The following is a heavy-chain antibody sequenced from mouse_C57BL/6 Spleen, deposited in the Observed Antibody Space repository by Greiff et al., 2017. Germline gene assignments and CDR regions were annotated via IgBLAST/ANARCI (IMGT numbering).Heavy chain of an antibody. CDR2: IYPGNSDT. J-gene: IGHJ2*01. D-gene: IGHD1-1*01. CDR1: GYTFTSYW. Sequence: EVQLVESGTVLARPGASVKMSCKTSGYTFTSYWMHWVKQRPGQGLEWIGAIYPGNSDTSYNQKFKGKAKLTADTSASTAYMELSSLTNEDSAVYYCTRSFYGSSSYYFDYWGQGTTLTVSS. CDR3: TRSFYGSSSYYFDY. V-gene: IGHV1-5*01.